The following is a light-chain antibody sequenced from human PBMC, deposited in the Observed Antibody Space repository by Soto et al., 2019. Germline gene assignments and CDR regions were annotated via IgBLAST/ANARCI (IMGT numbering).Light chain of an antibody. Sequence: QSVLTQPPSASGNPGQTVTISCSGSSSNIGINYVYWYQQLPGTAPKLLIYRNSQRPSGIPDRFSGSKSGTSASLAISGLRSEVEADYYCAAWDDSLGSHAVFGGGTQLTVL. J-gene: IGLJ7*01. CDR1: SSNIGINY. CDR2: RNS. V-gene: IGLV1-47*01. CDR3: AAWDDSLGSHAV.